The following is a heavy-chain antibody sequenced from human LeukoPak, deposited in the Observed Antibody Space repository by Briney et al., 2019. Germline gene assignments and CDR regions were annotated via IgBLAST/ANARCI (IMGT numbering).Heavy chain of an antibody. J-gene: IGHJ5*02. CDR2: FDPEDGET. CDR1: GYTLTELS. Sequence: ASVKVSCKVYGYTLTELSIHWVRQAPGKGLEWMGGFDPEDGETIYAQKFQGRVTMTEDTSTDTAYMELSSLRSEDTAVYYCARLSSHYGDYKVDPWGQGTLVTVSS. V-gene: IGHV1-24*01. D-gene: IGHD4-17*01. CDR3: ARLSSHYGDYKVDP.